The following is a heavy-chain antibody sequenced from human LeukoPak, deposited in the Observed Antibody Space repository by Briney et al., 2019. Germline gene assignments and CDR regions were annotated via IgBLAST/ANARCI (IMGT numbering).Heavy chain of an antibody. CDR2: INHSGST. CDR1: GGSFSGYY. CDR3: ARDEVGAKGRPFDY. D-gene: IGHD1-26*01. J-gene: IGHJ4*02. V-gene: IGHV4-34*01. Sequence: SETLSLTCAVYGGSFSGYYWSWIRQPPGKGLEWIGEINHSGSTNYNPSLKSRVTISVDTSKNQFSLHLRSVTAADTAVYYCARDEVGAKGRPFDYWGRGILVTVSS.